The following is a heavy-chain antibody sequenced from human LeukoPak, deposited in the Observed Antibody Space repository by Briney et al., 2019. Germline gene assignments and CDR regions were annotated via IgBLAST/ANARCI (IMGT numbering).Heavy chain of an antibody. CDR1: GYTFTGYY. D-gene: IGHD2-2*01. V-gene: IGHV1-2*02. Sequence: ASVKVSCKASGYTFTGYYMHWVRQAPGQGREWMGWINPYSGARNYAQKFQGRVTMTGDTSISTAYMELSRLQSDDTAVYYCARDGACSSTSCQSFDYWGQGTLVTVSS. CDR2: INPYSGAR. J-gene: IGHJ4*02. CDR3: ARDGACSSTSCQSFDY.